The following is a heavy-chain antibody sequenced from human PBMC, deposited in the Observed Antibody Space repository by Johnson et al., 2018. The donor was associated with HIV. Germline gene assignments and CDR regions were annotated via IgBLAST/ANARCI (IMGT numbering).Heavy chain of an antibody. CDR3: ARGRGKAGYAFDI. J-gene: IGHJ3*02. V-gene: IGHV3-23*04. Sequence: EQLVESGGGVVQPGGSLRLSCAASGFTFSSYGMSWVRQAPGKGLEWVSAISGSGGSTYYADSVKGRFTISRDNSKNTLYLQMNSLRAEETAGYYWARGRGKAGYAFDIWGQGTMVTVSS. D-gene: IGHD3-10*01. CDR2: ISGSGGST. CDR1: GFTFSSYG.